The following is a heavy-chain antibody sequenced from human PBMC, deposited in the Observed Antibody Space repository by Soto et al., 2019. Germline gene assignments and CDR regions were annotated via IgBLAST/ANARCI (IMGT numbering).Heavy chain of an antibody. V-gene: IGHV3-23*01. Sequence: EVQLLESGGGLVQPGGSLRLSCAVSGFAFNRYAMSWVRQAPGKGLEWVSAITGSGITTHYADSVKGRFTISRDNSKNTLYLQMNSLRAEDTAVYYCANYYGAGSYCCWGLGTLVTFPS. CDR3: ANYYGAGSYCC. CDR1: GFAFNRYA. J-gene: IGHJ4*02. D-gene: IGHD3-10*01. CDR2: ITGSGITT.